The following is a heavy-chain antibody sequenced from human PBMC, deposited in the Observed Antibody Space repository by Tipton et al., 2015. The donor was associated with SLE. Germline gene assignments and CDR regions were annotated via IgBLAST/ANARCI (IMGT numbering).Heavy chain of an antibody. CDR2: GFAGGLT. V-gene: IGHV4-61*02. CDR1: GGSISTTGYF. Sequence: LRLSCTVSGGSISTTGYFWNWIRQPAGKGLEWIGRGFAGGLTDSNPSLKSRVTMSLDTPKNQFSLNLTSVTAADTAVYYCARDSPGDFDWFDAFDIWGQGTMVTVSS. D-gene: IGHD3-9*01. J-gene: IGHJ3*02. CDR3: ARDSPGDFDWFDAFDI.